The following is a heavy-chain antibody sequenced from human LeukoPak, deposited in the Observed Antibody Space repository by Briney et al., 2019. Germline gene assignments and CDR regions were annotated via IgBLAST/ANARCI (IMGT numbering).Heavy chain of an antibody. CDR3: ARVEEGYGSGRRENYYYYYMDV. J-gene: IGHJ6*03. Sequence: SETLSLTCAVYGGSFSGYYWSWIRQPPGKGLEWIGEINHSGSTNYNPSLKSRVTISVDTSKNQFSLKLSSVTAADTAVYYCARVEEGYGSGRRENYYYYYMDVWGKGTTVTISS. D-gene: IGHD3-10*01. CDR2: INHSGST. V-gene: IGHV4-34*01. CDR1: GGSFSGYY.